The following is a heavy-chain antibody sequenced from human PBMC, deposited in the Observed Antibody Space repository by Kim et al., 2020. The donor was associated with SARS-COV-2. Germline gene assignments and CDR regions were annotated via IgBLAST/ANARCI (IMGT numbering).Heavy chain of an antibody. J-gene: IGHJ4*02. Sequence: SNPSRKRRVTISVDTSKKTFALKLTSGTAADTAVYYCARDSGPAGYYDSWGQGALVTVSS. CDR3: ARDSGPAGYYDS. D-gene: IGHD3-10*01. V-gene: IGHV4-61*03.